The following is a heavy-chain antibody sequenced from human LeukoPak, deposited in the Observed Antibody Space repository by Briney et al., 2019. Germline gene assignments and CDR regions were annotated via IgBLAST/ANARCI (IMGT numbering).Heavy chain of an antibody. J-gene: IGHJ4*02. Sequence: QTGGSLRLSCAASGFSVSSTYMSWVRQAPGKGLEWVSVIYSGGITKYAESVKGRFTISRDNSKNTLFLQMNSLRAEDTAMYYCATKGGSSGYYPRFDYWGQGTLVTVAS. CDR3: ATKGGSSGYYPRFDY. CDR2: IYSGGIT. D-gene: IGHD3-22*01. V-gene: IGHV3-53*01. CDR1: GFSVSSTY.